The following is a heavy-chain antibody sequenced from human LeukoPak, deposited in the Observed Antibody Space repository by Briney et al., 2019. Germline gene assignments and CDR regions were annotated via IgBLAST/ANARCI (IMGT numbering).Heavy chain of an antibody. CDR3: ARAPMTGERATWDY. CDR1: GFTFSNYA. CDR2: ISDSGDKT. D-gene: IGHD7-27*01. Sequence: GGSLRLSCAASGFTFSNYAMSWVRQAPGKGLECVSAISDSGDKTDYADSVRGRFTIYRDNSKDTLYLQMNSLGAADTAVYYCARAPMTGERATWDYWGQGTLVTVSS. J-gene: IGHJ4*02. V-gene: IGHV3-23*01.